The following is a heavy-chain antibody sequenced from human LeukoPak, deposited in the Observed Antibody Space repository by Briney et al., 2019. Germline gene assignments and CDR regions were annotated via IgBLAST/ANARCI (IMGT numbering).Heavy chain of an antibody. D-gene: IGHD3-22*01. J-gene: IGHJ4*02. CDR3: ARASYSYDINGWVPFDY. CDR1: GGSISSYF. Sequence: PSETLSLTCTVSGGSISSYFWSWIRQPPGKGLEWIGRIYTSGGTNYNPSLKSRVTISGDTSKNQFSLRLSSVTAADTAVYYCARASYSYDINGWVPFDYWGQGTLVTVSS. V-gene: IGHV4-4*08. CDR2: IYTSGGT.